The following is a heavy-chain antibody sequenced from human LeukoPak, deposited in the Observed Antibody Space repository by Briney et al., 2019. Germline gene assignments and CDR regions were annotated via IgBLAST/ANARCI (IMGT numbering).Heavy chain of an antibody. Sequence: GGSLRLSSAASGFTFSSYDMHWVRQATGKGLEWVSAIGTASDTYYPGSVKGRFTISRENAKNSLCLQMNSLRAGDTAVYYCARGTRLGVVDYWGQGTLVTVSS. D-gene: IGHD3-16*01. CDR2: IGTASDT. V-gene: IGHV3-13*01. CDR1: GFTFSSYD. CDR3: ARGTRLGVVDY. J-gene: IGHJ4*02.